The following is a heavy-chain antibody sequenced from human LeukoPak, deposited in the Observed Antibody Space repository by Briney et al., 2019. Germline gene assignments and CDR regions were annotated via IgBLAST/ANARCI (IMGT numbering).Heavy chain of an antibody. J-gene: IGHJ6*03. CDR2: IYHSGST. Sequence: PSETLSLTCTVSGGSISSGGYYWSWIRQPPGKGLEWIGYIYHSGSTYYNPSLKSRVTISVDRSKNQFSLKLSSVTAADTAVYYCASRFLEWLLPYHYMDVWGEGTTVTVSS. D-gene: IGHD3-3*01. V-gene: IGHV4-30-2*01. CDR3: ASRFLEWLLPYHYMDV. CDR1: GGSISSGGYY.